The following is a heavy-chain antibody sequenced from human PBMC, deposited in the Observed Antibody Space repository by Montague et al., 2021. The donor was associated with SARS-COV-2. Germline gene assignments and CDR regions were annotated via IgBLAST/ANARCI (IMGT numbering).Heavy chain of an antibody. D-gene: IGHD3-10*01. J-gene: IGHJ1*01. CDR2: IYHDGNT. CDR3: AKLDGGGY. CDR1: GGSIGSSNW. V-gene: IGHV4-4*02. Sequence: SETLSLTCTVSGGSIGSSNWWSWVRQSLGKGLDWIGEIYHDGNTHYKPSLKSRVIMSVDKSKNQFSLRVTSVTAADTAVYYCAKLDGGGYWGQGTLVTVSS.